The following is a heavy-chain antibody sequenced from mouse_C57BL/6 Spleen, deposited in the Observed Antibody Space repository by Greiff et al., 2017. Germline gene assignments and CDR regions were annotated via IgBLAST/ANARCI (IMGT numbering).Heavy chain of an antibody. Sequence: VHVVESGPGLVGPSQSLTLSCTASGFSLTSYAISWVRQPPGKGLEWLGVIWTGGGTNYNSAFKSRLSISKDNSKSQVFLKMNSLQTDDTASYCCAREGEDAGWLGYWGQGALVTVAA. CDR2: IWTGGGT. CDR1: GFSLTSYA. V-gene: IGHV2-9-1*01. J-gene: IGHJ3*01. CDR3: AREGEDAGWLGY.